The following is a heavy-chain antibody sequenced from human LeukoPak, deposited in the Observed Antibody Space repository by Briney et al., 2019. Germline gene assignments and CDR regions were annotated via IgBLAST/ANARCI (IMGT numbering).Heavy chain of an antibody. Sequence: ASVKVSCKASGYTFTGYYMHWVRQAPGQGLEWMGWTNPNSGGTNYAQKFQGRVTMTRDTSISTAYMELSRLRSDDTAVYYCARDYYGSGSYYGGAVKDYWGQGTLVTVSS. CDR3: ARDYYGSGSYYGGAVKDY. CDR1: GYTFTGYY. CDR2: TNPNSGGT. V-gene: IGHV1-2*02. D-gene: IGHD3-10*01. J-gene: IGHJ4*02.